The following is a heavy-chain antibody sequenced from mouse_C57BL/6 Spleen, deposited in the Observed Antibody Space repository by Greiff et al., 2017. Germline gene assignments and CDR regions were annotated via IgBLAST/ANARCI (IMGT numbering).Heavy chain of an antibody. J-gene: IGHJ1*03. D-gene: IGHD2-10*02. CDR2: INPYNGGT. V-gene: IGHV1-19*01. CDR1: GYTFTDYY. Sequence: VQLQQSGPVLVKPGASVKMSCKASGYTFTDYYMHWVKQSHGKSLEWIGVINPYNGGTSYNQKFKGKATLTVDKSSSTAYMELSSLTSEDSAVYYCARTPYAYNGYFDYWGTGTTVTVSS. CDR3: ARTPYAYNGYFDY.